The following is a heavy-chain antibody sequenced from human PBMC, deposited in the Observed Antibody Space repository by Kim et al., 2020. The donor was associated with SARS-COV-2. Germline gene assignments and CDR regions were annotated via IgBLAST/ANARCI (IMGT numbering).Heavy chain of an antibody. J-gene: IGHJ4*03. V-gene: IGHV4-59*01. CDR1: GGSISSYY. CDR3: ARNSGTTVTTSSCFDY. CDR2: IYYSGST. D-gene: IGHD4-17*01. Sequence: SETLSLTCTVSGGSISSYYWSWIRQPPGKGLEWIGYIYYSGSTNYNPSLKSRVTISVDTSKNQFSLKLSSVTAADTAVYYCARNSGTTVTTSSCFDYWG.